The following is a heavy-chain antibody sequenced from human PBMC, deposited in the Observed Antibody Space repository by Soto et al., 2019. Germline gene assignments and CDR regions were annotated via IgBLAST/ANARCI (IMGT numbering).Heavy chain of an antibody. J-gene: IGHJ4*02. D-gene: IGHD5-12*01. CDR1: GFTFSSYG. CDR3: ARDFRARGYSGYDF. Sequence: PGGSLSLSCAASGFTFSSYGMHWVRQAPGKGLEWVAVIWYDGSNKYYADSVKGRFTISRDNSKNTLYLQMNSLRAEDTAVYYCARDFRARGYSGYDFWGQGTLVTVSS. V-gene: IGHV3-33*01. CDR2: IWYDGSNK.